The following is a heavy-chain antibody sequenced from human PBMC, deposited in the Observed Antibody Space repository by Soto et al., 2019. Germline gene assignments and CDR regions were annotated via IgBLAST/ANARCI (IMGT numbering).Heavy chain of an antibody. Sequence: PGESLKISCKGSGYSFTSYWISWVRQMPGKGLEWMGRIDPSDSYTNYSPSFQGHVTISADKSISTAYLQWSSLKASDTAMYYCARGPGGWNDEVQSGYQNWFDPWGQGTLVTVSS. V-gene: IGHV5-10-1*01. CDR3: ARGPGGWNDEVQSGYQNWFDP. D-gene: IGHD1-1*01. CDR1: GYSFTSYW. CDR2: IDPSDSYT. J-gene: IGHJ5*02.